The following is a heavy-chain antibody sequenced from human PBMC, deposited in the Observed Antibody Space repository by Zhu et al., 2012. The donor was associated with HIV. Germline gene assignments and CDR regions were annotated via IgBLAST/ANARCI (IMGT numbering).Heavy chain of an antibody. CDR3: TRALVGVTGLDY. D-gene: IGHD2-2*01. CDR1: GYSISSGYY. V-gene: IGHV4-38-2*01. Sequence: QVQLQESGPGLVKPSETLSLTCAVSGYSISSGYYWGWIRQPPGKGLEWIGSIYRSGSTYYNPSLKSRVTISVDTSKNQFSLKLSSVTAADTAVYYCTRALVGVTGLDYWGQGTLVTVSS. CDR2: IYRSGST. J-gene: IGHJ4*02.